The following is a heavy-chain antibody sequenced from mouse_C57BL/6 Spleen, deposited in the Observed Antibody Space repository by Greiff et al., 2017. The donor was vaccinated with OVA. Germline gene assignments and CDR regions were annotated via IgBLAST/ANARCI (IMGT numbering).Heavy chain of an antibody. V-gene: IGHV3-6*01. J-gene: IGHJ2*01. CDR1: GYSITSGYY. D-gene: IGHD1-1*01. CDR2: ISYDGSN. CDR3: ARGVGDYFDY. Sequence: VQLQQSGPGLVKPSQSLSLTCSVTGYSITSGYYWNWIRQFPGNKLEWMGYISYDGSNNYNPSLKNRISITRDTSKNQFFLKLNSVTTEDTATYYCARGVGDYFDYWGQGTTLTVSS.